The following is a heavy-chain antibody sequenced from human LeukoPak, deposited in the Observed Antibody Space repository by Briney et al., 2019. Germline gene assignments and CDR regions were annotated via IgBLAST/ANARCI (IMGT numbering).Heavy chain of an antibody. CDR3: ARDRGSTEFDY. J-gene: IGHJ4*02. D-gene: IGHD3-10*01. Sequence: GGSLRLSCAASGFTFSDYWMHWVRQAPGKGLVGVSRINSDGRITSYADSVKGRFTISRDNAKNTLYLEMNSLRAEDRAVYYCARDRGSTEFDYWGQGSLVTVSS. CDR1: GFTFSDYW. CDR2: INSDGRIT. V-gene: IGHV3-74*01.